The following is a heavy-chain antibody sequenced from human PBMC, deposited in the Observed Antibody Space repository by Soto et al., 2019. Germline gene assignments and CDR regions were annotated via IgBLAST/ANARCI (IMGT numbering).Heavy chain of an antibody. J-gene: IGHJ5*02. CDR2: ISGSGVST. CDR1: GFTFSSYA. D-gene: IGHD6-6*01. Sequence: EVQLLESGGGLVQPGGSLRLSCAASGFTFSSYAMSWVRQAPGKRLEWVSAISGSGVSTYYADSVKGRFTISRDNSKNTLYLQMNSLRAEDTAVYYCAKDLEYSSPAPPNWFDPWGQGTLVTVSS. CDR3: AKDLEYSSPAPPNWFDP. V-gene: IGHV3-23*01.